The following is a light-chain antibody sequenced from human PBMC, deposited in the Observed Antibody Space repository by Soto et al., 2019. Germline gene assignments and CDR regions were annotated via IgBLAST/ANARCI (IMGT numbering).Light chain of an antibody. CDR2: KAI. CDR1: QNISTW. CDR3: QRYNDFQYI. J-gene: IGKJ2*01. V-gene: IGKV1-5*03. Sequence: DIQMTQSPSTLSASVGDRVTITCRASQNISTWLAWYQQKPGKAPKLLIYKAINLQSGVPSRFSGSGSGTEFSLTISSLHPDDFATYYCQRYNDFQYIFGQGTKLEMK.